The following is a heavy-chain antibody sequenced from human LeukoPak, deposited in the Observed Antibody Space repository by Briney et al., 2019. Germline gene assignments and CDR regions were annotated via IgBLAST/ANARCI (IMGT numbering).Heavy chain of an antibody. CDR1: GGSFSGYY. CDR3: ARTVAAAGRFDY. J-gene: IGHJ4*02. CDR2: INHSGST. Sequence: SETLSLTCAVYGGSFSGYYRSWIRQPPGKGLEWIGEINHSGSTNYNPSLKSRVTISVDTSKNQFSLKLSSVTAADTAVYYCARTVAAAGRFDYWGQGTLVTVSS. V-gene: IGHV4-34*01. D-gene: IGHD6-13*01.